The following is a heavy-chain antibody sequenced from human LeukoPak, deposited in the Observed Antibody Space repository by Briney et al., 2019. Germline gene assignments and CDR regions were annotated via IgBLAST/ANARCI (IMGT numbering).Heavy chain of an antibody. J-gene: IGHJ4*02. CDR3: ARIPYCSSTNCYPSDY. CDR2: INSDGSST. D-gene: IGHD2-2*01. CDR1: GYTFSSYW. Sequence: GGSLRLSCAASGYTFSSYWMHWVRQAPGKGLVWVSRINSDGSSTSYADSVKGRFTISRDNAKNTLYLQMNSLRAEDTAVYYCARIPYCSSTNCYPSDYWGQGTLVTVSS. V-gene: IGHV3-74*01.